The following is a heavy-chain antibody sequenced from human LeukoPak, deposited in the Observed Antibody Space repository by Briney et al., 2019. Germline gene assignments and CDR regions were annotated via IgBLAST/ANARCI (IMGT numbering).Heavy chain of an antibody. CDR2: IYYSGST. D-gene: IGHD3-3*01. Sequence: PSETLSLTCTVSGGSISSGDYYWSWIRQPPGKGLEWIGYIYYSGSTYYNPSLKSRVTISVNKTKTQFSLKLSSVTAADTAVYYCARVMVFGVVTLWDYYYYMDVWGKGTTVTVSS. CDR1: GGSISSGDYY. J-gene: IGHJ6*03. V-gene: IGHV4-30-4*08. CDR3: ARVMVFGVVTLWDYYYYMDV.